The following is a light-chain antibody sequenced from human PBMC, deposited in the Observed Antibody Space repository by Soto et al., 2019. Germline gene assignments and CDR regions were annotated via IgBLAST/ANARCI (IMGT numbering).Light chain of an antibody. CDR1: QSISSY. CDR2: DAV. CDR3: QHRSNLPIA. Sequence: EVVLTQSPATLSLSPGERATLSCRASQSISSYLAWYQQKPGQAPRLLIYDAVNRATDIPARFSGTGSGTDFTLTISSLQPEDFAVYYCQHRSNLPIAFGQGTRLEI. V-gene: IGKV3-11*01. J-gene: IGKJ5*01.